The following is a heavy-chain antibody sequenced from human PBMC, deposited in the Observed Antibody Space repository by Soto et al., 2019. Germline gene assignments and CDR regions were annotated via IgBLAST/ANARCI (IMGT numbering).Heavy chain of an antibody. CDR3: ARGGGQLVLDAFDI. CDR2: IYSGGST. V-gene: IGHV3-53*01. Sequence: GGSLRLSCAASGFTVSSNYMSWVRQAPGKGLEWVSVIYSGGSTYYAASVKGRFTISRDNSKNTLYLQMNSLVAEDTAVYDCARGGGQLVLDAFDIWGQGTMVTVSS. D-gene: IGHD6-6*01. J-gene: IGHJ3*02. CDR1: GFTVSSNY.